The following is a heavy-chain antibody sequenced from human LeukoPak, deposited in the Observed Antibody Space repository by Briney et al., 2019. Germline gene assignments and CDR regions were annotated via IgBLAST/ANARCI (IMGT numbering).Heavy chain of an antibody. Sequence: PSETLSLTCTVSGYSISSGYYWGWIRQPPGKGLEWVAALSGGGSRSYYADSVKGRFTISRDNSKNTLYLQMNSLRAEDTAVYYCAKPQSHLDLHFDYWGQGTLVTVSS. CDR1: GYSISSGYY. CDR2: LSGGGSRS. J-gene: IGHJ4*02. CDR3: AKPQSHLDLHFDY. V-gene: IGHV3-23*01.